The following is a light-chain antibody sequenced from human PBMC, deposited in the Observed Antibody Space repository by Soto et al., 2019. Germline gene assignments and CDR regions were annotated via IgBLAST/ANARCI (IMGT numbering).Light chain of an antibody. J-gene: IGKJ1*01. CDR1: QSINKW. Sequence: DILLTQSPSTLSASVGDRITISCRASQSINKWLAWYQHKPGKAPNLLIYEVSTLHSGVPSRFSGSGSGTEFNLAISSLRPDDVATYDCQHYSGYRATFGQGTKVEI. CDR3: QHYSGYRAT. V-gene: IGKV1-5*03. CDR2: EVS.